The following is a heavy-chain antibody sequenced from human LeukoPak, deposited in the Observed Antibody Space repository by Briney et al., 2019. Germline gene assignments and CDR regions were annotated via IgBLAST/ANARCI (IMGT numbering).Heavy chain of an antibody. V-gene: IGHV3-7*04. D-gene: IGHD6-6*01. CDR3: ARDPSNDAFDI. J-gene: IGHJ3*02. Sequence: AGGSLRLSCAASGFTFSSYSMNWVRQAPGTGLEWVANIKQDGSEKYYVDSVKGRFTISRDNAMNSLYLQINSLRAEDTAVYYCARDPSNDAFDIWGQGTVVTVSS. CDR2: IKQDGSEK. CDR1: GFTFSSYS.